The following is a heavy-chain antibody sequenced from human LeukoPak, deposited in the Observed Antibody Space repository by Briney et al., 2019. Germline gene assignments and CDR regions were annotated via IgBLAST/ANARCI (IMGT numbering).Heavy chain of an antibody. Sequence: GGSLRLSCAASGFTFSSYWMSWVRQAPGKGLEWVANIKQDGSEKYYVDSVKGRFTISRDNAKNPLYLQMNSLRAEDTAVYYCARDGVTYYDFWSGYWEGSGRYYMDVWGKGTTVTVSS. CDR3: ARDGVTYYDFWSGYWEGSGRYYMDV. V-gene: IGHV3-7*01. CDR2: IKQDGSEK. CDR1: GFTFSSYW. D-gene: IGHD3-3*01. J-gene: IGHJ6*03.